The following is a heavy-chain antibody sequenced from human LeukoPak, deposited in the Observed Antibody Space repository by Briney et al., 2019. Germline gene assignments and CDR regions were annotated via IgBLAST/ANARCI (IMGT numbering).Heavy chain of an antibody. D-gene: IGHD1-1*01. V-gene: IGHV3-15*01. J-gene: IGHJ2*01. Sequence: GGSLRLSCAASGFTFSSAWMTWVRQAPGKGLEWVGRIKSKTDGGTTYYAAPVKGRFTISRDDSKNTLYLHMNSLKPEDTAVYYRTTANDGLWGRGTVVTVSS. CDR2: IKSKTDGGTT. CDR3: TTANDGL. CDR1: GFTFSSAW.